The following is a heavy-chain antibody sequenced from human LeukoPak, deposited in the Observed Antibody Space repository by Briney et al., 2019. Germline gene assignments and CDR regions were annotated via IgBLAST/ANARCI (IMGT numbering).Heavy chain of an antibody. J-gene: IGHJ1*01. V-gene: IGHV3-30-3*01. D-gene: IGHD6-13*01. CDR3: ASGQAYSSSWPFQH. CDR2: ISYDGSNK. Sequence: PGRSLTLSCAAYGFTFSNYAMHWVRQAPGKGLEWVAVISYDGSNKYYADSVKGRFTISRDNSKNTLYLQMNSLRAEDTAVYYCASGQAYSSSWPFQHWGQGTLVTVSS. CDR1: GFTFSNYA.